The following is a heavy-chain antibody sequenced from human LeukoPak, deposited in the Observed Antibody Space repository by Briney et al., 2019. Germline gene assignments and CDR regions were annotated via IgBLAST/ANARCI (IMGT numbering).Heavy chain of an antibody. CDR3: ARDLVRGFDY. J-gene: IGHJ4*02. D-gene: IGHD2-2*01. CDR1: GFTVSSNY. V-gene: IGHV3-53*01. Sequence: GGSLRLSCAASGFTVSSNYMSWVRQAPGKGLEWVSIIYSGGSRYYADSVKGRFTISRDNSKNTLYLQMNSLRAEDTAVYYCARDLVRGFDYWGQGTLVTVSS. CDR2: IYSGGSR.